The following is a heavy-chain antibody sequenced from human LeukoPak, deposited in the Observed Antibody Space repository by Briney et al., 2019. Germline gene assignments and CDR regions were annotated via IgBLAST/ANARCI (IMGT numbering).Heavy chain of an antibody. J-gene: IGHJ4*02. D-gene: IGHD3-22*01. CDR3: ARKGYDSSGYYKSNYFDY. CDR1: GYTFTSYA. Sequence: ASVKVSCKASGYTFTSYAMHWVRQAPGQRLEWMGWINAGNGNTKYSQKFQGRVTITRDTSASTAYMELSSLSSEDTAVYYCARKGYDSSGYYKSNYFDYWGQGTLVTVSS. CDR2: INAGNGNT. V-gene: IGHV1-3*01.